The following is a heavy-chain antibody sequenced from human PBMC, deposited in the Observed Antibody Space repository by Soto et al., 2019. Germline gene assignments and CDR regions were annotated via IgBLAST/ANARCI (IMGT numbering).Heavy chain of an antibody. D-gene: IGHD4-4*01. CDR2: ISGYNGDT. J-gene: IGHJ4*02. CDR1: GYTFTNHG. V-gene: IGHV1-18*04. Sequence: QVQMKQSGGEVKKPGASVKVSCKTSGYTFTNHGVNWVRQAPGQGLEGLGYISGYNGDTDYDQKFQDRFTMRIYKTTNTVVMELRSLRSDDTAVYYCAGDVEYSTSLCEHWGQGTPVIVS. CDR3: AGDVEYSTSLCEH.